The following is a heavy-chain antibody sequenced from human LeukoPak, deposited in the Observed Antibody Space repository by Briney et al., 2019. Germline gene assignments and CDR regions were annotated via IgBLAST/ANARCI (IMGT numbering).Heavy chain of an antibody. Sequence: PSETLSLTCTVSGGSISSYYWSWIRQPPGKGLEWIGYIYYSGSTNYNPSLKSRVTISVDTSKNQFSLKLSSVTAADTAVYYCAGSNYYDSSGLPYYFDCWGQGTLVTVSS. V-gene: IGHV4-59*08. CDR2: IYYSGST. J-gene: IGHJ4*02. CDR3: AGSNYYDSSGLPYYFDC. D-gene: IGHD3-22*01. CDR1: GGSISSYY.